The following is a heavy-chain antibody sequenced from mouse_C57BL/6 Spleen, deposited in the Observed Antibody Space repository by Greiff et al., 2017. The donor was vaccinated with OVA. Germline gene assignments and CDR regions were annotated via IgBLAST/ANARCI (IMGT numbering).Heavy chain of an antibody. CDR3: ERDVGNTEIAY. V-gene: IGHV5-4*01. D-gene: IGHD5-2*01. J-gene: IGHJ3*01. CDR2: ISDGGSYT. CDR1: GFTFSSYA. Sequence: EVQVVESGGGLVKPGGSLKLSCAASGFTFSSYAMSWVRQTPEKRLEWVATISDGGSYTYYPDNVKGRFTISRDNAKNNLYLQMRHVESEDADMYYCERDVGNTEIAYWGQGTLVTVSA.